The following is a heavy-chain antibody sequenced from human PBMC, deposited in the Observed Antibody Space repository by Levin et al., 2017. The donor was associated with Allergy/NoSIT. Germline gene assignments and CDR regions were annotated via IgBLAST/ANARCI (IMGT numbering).Heavy chain of an antibody. CDR3: VRDRGGATTDY. J-gene: IGHJ4*02. Sequence: SQTLSLTCTVSGASINSDNYHWGWIRQPPGMGLEWIANMYNTGSRNYSPSLKSRVTMSADTSKNQFSLELSSVTSADTAVYYCVRDRGGATTDYWGQGTLVTVSS. D-gene: IGHD1-26*01. CDR2: MYNTGSR. V-gene: IGHV4-39*07. CDR1: GASINSDNYH.